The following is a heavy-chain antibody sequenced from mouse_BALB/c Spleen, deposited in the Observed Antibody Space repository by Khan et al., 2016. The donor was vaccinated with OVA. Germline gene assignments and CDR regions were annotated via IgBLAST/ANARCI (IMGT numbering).Heavy chain of an antibody. Sequence: QVQLQQSGAELVKPGASVKLSCKASGYTFNSYYMYWVKQRPGQGLEWIGEINPSNGGTNFNEKFKSKATLTVDKSSSTAYMQLSSLTSEDSAVHYCTRGGYGGFAYGGQGTLVNVSA. CDR3: TRGGYGGFAY. J-gene: IGHJ3*01. CDR1: GYTFNSYY. D-gene: IGHD1-2*01. CDR2: INPSNGGT. V-gene: IGHV1S81*02.